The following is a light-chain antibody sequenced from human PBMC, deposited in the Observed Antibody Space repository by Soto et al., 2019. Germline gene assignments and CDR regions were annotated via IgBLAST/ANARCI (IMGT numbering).Light chain of an antibody. CDR1: QSVSSN. CDR3: QQYNNWPAWT. V-gene: IGKV3-15*01. J-gene: IGKJ1*01. Sequence: EIVMTQSPATLSVSPGERATLSSRASQSVSSNLAWYQQKPGQAPRLLIYGASTRATGIPARFSGSGSGTKFTLTVSGLQSEDFAVYYCQQYNNWPAWTSGQGIKVEIK. CDR2: GAS.